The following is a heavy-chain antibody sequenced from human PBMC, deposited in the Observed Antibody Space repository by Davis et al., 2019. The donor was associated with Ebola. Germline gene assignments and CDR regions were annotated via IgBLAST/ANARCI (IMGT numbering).Heavy chain of an antibody. CDR2: INHSGST. Sequence: SETLSLTCAVYIGSFSGYYWSWIRQSPGKGLEWVGEINHSGSTNYNPSLKSRVTISVDTSKNQFSLKLSSVTAADTAVYYCARGVGSYYAWFDPWGQGTLVTVSS. J-gene: IGHJ5*02. CDR1: IGSFSGYY. D-gene: IGHD1-26*01. V-gene: IGHV4-34*01. CDR3: ARGVGSYYAWFDP.